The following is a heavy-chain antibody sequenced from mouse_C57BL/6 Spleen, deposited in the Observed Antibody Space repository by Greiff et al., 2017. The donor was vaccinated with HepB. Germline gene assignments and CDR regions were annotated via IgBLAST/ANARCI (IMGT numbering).Heavy chain of an antibody. CDR2: ISGGGGNT. Sequence: EVQRVESGGGLVKPGGSLKLSCAASGFTFSSYTMSWVRQTPEKRLEWVATISGGGGNTYYPDSVKGRFTISRDNAKNTLYLQMSSLRSEDTALYYCARLYGVYAMDYWGQGTSVTVSS. D-gene: IGHD1-1*02. CDR1: GFTFSSYT. V-gene: IGHV5-9*01. J-gene: IGHJ4*01. CDR3: ARLYGVYAMDY.